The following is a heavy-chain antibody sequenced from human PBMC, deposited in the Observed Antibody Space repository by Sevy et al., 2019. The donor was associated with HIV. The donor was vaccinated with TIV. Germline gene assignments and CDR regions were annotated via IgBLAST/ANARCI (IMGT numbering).Heavy chain of an antibody. CDR1: GGTFSSYA. CDR3: ARDAIPRGYSYGYDDYYMDV. CDR2: IIPIFGTA. J-gene: IGHJ6*03. Sequence: ASVKVSCKASGGTFSSYAIRWVRQAPGQGLEWMGGIIPIFGTANYAQKFQGRVTITADKSTRTAYMELSSLRSEDTAVYYCARDAIPRGYSYGYDDYYMDVWGKGTTVTVSS. V-gene: IGHV1-69*06. D-gene: IGHD5-18*01.